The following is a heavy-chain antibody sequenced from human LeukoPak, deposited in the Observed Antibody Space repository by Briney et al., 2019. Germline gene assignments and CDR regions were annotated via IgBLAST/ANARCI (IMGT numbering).Heavy chain of an antibody. CDR3: ARLAPAGYFDY. CDR1: GGSISSSSYY. CDR2: IYYSGST. V-gene: IGHV4-39*07. D-gene: IGHD3-10*01. Sequence: KPSETLSLTCTVSGGSISSSSYYWGWIRQPPGKGLEWIGSIYYSGSTYYNPSLKSRVTISVDTSKNQFSLKLSSVTAADTAVYYCARLAPAGYFDYWGQGTLVTVSS. J-gene: IGHJ4*02.